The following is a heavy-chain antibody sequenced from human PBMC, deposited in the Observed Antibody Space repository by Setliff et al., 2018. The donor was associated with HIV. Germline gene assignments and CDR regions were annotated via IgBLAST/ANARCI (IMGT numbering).Heavy chain of an antibody. CDR1: GGSISSYY. Sequence: SETLSLTCTVSGGSISSYYWSWIRRPAGKGLEWIGRIYASGSTNYNPSLKSRVTMSVDTSKNQFSLKLTSVTAADTAIYYCARRSCSGGDCYSGVNYYFDFWGQGTLVTVSS. CDR3: ARRSCSGGDCYSGVNYYFDF. CDR2: IYASGST. J-gene: IGHJ4*02. V-gene: IGHV4-4*07. D-gene: IGHD2-15*01.